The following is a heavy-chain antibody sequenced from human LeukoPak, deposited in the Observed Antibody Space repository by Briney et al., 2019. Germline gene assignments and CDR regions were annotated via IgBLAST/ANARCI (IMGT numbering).Heavy chain of an antibody. CDR3: AKDFYGSGSQIDY. J-gene: IGHJ4*02. Sequence: GGSLRLSCAASGFTFDDYAMHWVRQAPGKGLEWVSLISWDGGSTYYADSVKGRFTISRDNSKNSLCLQMNSLRAEDTALYYCAKDFYGSGSQIDYWGQGTLVTVSS. CDR2: ISWDGGST. D-gene: IGHD3-10*01. V-gene: IGHV3-43D*03. CDR1: GFTFDDYA.